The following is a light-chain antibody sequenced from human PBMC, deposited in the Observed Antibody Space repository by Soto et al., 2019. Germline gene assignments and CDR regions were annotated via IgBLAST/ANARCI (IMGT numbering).Light chain of an antibody. V-gene: IGKV3-15*01. CDR3: QQYNNWPRT. J-gene: IGKJ1*01. Sequence: EIVLTQSPATLSLSPGGRAPLSSRASQSVSSNLAWYQQKPGQAPRLLIYGASTRATGIPARFSGSGSGTEFTLTINSLQSEDFAVYYCQQYNNWPRTFGQGTKVDIK. CDR2: GAS. CDR1: QSVSSN.